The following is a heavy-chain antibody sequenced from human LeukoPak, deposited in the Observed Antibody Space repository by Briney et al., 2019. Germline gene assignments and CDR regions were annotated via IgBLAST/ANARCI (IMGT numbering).Heavy chain of an antibody. V-gene: IGHV3-48*03. CDR3: AKEWDYGSGSYHY. D-gene: IGHD3-10*01. Sequence: GGSLRLSCAASGFTFNSYEMNWVRQAPGKGLEWVAFISGSGLSIYYADSVKGRFTISRDNAKNSLYLQMNSLRAEDTAVYYCAKEWDYGSGSYHYWGQGTLVTVSS. CDR2: ISGSGLSI. CDR1: GFTFNSYE. J-gene: IGHJ4*02.